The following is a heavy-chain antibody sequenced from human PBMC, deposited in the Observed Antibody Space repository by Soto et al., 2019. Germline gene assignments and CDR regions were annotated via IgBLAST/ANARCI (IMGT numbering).Heavy chain of an antibody. CDR3: ASGVSGTLDY. J-gene: IGHJ4*02. Sequence: PGESLKISCNGSGYIFTSYWISWVRQMPGKGLEWMGRIDPSDSYTNYSPSFQGHVTISADKSISTAYLQWSSLKASDTAMYYCASGVSGTLDYWGQGTLVTVSS. CDR2: IDPSDSYT. D-gene: IGHD3-10*01. CDR1: GYIFTSYW. V-gene: IGHV5-10-1*01.